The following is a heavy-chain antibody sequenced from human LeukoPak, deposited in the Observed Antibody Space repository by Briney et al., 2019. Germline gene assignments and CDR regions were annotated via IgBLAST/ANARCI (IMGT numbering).Heavy chain of an antibody. V-gene: IGHV3-43*01. Sequence: GGSLRLSCAASGFIFEDYTMHWVRQVPGKTLEWVSLVNWHGTTYYADSLRGRFTISRDNSKNSLYLQMDSLRTEDTAFYYCAKDLTYESSGSVIDHWGLGTLVTVSS. CDR1: GFIFEDYT. CDR3: AKDLTYESSGSVIDH. J-gene: IGHJ4*02. D-gene: IGHD3-22*01. CDR2: VNWHGTT.